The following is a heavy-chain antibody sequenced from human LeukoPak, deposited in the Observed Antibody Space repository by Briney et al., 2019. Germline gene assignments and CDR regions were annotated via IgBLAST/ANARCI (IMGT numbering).Heavy chain of an antibody. CDR2: ISSSSSYI. CDR3: AREGGPLGKKWFDP. CDR1: GFTFSNAW. Sequence: PGGSLRLSCAASGFTFSNAWMNWVRQAPGKGLEWVSSISSSSSYIYYADSVKGRFTISRDNAKNSLYLQMTSLRAEDTAVYYCAREGGPLGKKWFDPWGQGTLVTVSS. V-gene: IGHV3-21*01. J-gene: IGHJ5*02. D-gene: IGHD7-27*01.